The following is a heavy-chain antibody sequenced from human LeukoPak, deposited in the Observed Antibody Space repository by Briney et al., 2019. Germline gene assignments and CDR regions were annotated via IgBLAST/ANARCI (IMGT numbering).Heavy chain of an antibody. J-gene: IGHJ4*02. Sequence: GGSLRLSCAASGLTFSSYGMSWVRQAPGKRLEWVSAISGSGGSTNYVDSVKGRFTISRDNSKNTLYLQMNSLRAEDTAVYYCAKDQGSGLGSYSWGYFDYWGQGTLVTVSS. CDR2: ISGSGGST. CDR3: AKDQGSGLGSYSWGYFDY. V-gene: IGHV3-23*01. CDR1: GLTFSSYG. D-gene: IGHD3-10*01.